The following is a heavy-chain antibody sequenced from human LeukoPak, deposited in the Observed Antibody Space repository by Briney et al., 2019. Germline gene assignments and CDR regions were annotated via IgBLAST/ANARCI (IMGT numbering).Heavy chain of an antibody. J-gene: IGHJ6*03. V-gene: IGHV1-2*02. CDR3: ASSSLLVSFGEDYMDV. Sequence: ASVKVSCKASGYTFTGYYIHWVRQAPGQGLEWMGWINPNSGGTNHAQKFQGRVTMTSDTSISTAYMELSRLRSDDTAVYYCASSSLLVSFGEDYMDVWGKGTTVTISS. D-gene: IGHD3-10*01. CDR2: INPNSGGT. CDR1: GYTFTGYY.